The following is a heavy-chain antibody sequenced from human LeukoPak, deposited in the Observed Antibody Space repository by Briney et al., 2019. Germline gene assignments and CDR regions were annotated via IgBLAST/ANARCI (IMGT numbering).Heavy chain of an antibody. V-gene: IGHV1-2*02. J-gene: IGHJ4*02. CDR1: GYTFTGYY. CDR2: IYPNSGAT. CDR3: GTLLSNGPFDY. Sequence: ASVKVSCKASGYTFTGYYMHWVRQAPGQGLEWMGYIYPNSGATKYAQKFQGRVTMTRDTSISTAYMELSGLGSDDTAVYYCGTLLSNGPFDYWGQGSLSPSPQ.